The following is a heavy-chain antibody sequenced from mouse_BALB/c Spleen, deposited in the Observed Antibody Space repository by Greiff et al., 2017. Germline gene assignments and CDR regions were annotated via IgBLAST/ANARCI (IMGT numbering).Heavy chain of an antibody. CDR3: TRGGLNAYYYYFDY. CDR1: GFTFSNYW. CDR2: IRLKSNNYAT. Sequence: EVQLVESGGGLVQPGGSMKLSCVASGFTFSNYWMNWVRQSPEKGLEWVAEIRLKSNNYATHYAESVKGRFTISRDDSKSSVYLQMNNLRAEDTGIYYCTRGGLNAYYYYFDYWGQGTTLTVSS. V-gene: IGHV6-6*02. J-gene: IGHJ2*01. D-gene: IGHD1-1*01.